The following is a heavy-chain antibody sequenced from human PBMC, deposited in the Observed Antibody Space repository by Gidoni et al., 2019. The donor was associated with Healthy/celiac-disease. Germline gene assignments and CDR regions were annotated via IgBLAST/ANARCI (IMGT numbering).Heavy chain of an antibody. J-gene: IGHJ4*02. CDR1: GFTFDDYA. D-gene: IGHD3-3*02. V-gene: IGHV3-9*01. Sequence: EVKLVESGGGLVQRGRYLRLSCAASGFTFDDYAMHWVRQAPGKGLEWVSGISWNSGSIGYADSVKGRFTISRDNAKNSLYLQMNSLRAEDTALYYCAKDIFGVVIMVDYWGQGTLVTVSS. CDR2: ISWNSGSI. CDR3: AKDIFGVVIMVDY.